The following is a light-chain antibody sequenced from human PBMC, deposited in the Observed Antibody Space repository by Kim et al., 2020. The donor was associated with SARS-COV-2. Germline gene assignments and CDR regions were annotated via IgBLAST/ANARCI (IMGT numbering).Light chain of an antibody. CDR3: QQFYSAIT. J-gene: IGKJ1*01. Sequence: SVSINCKSSQSMLNSASNMKYVAWYQQKPGQPLKLLINWASMRAAGVPDRFSGSRSGTDVTLTISSGQTEGVAIYHCQQFYSAITFGQGTKVDIK. CDR1: QSMLNSASNMKY. CDR2: WAS. V-gene: IGKV4-1*01.